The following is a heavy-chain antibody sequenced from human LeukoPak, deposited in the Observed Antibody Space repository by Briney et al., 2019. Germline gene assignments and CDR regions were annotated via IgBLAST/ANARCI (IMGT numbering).Heavy chain of an antibody. CDR2: IYYSGST. Sequence: SETLSLTCTVSGGSISSSSYYWGWIRQPPGKGLEWIGSIYYSGSTYYNPSLKSRVTISVDTSKNQFSLKLSSVTAADTAVYYCARAKSRVTMIVVKRYSHFDYWGQGTLVTVSS. J-gene: IGHJ4*02. V-gene: IGHV4-39*07. D-gene: IGHD3-22*01. CDR3: ARAKSRVTMIVVKRYSHFDY. CDR1: GGSISSSSYY.